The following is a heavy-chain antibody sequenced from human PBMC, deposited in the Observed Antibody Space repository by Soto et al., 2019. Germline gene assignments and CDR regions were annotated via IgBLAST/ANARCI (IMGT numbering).Heavy chain of an antibody. CDR2: INHSGST. J-gene: IGHJ4*02. CDR3: ARGPRNRRYGSGSYYNVFFDY. V-gene: IGHV4-34*01. Sequence: QVQLQQWGAGLLKPSETLSLTCAVYGGSFSGYYWSWIRQPPGKGLEWIGEINHSGSTNYNPSLKSRVTISVDTSKNQFSLKLSSVTAADTAVYYCARGPRNRRYGSGSYYNVFFDYWGQGTLVTVSS. D-gene: IGHD3-10*01. CDR1: GGSFSGYY.